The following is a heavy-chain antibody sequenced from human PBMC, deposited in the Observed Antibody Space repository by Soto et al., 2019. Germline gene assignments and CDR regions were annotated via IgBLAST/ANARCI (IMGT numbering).Heavy chain of an antibody. D-gene: IGHD2-2*01. CDR2: IYPGDSDT. CDR3: ARHYSSSTSCYPVYYYYYGMNV. Sequence: PGASLKISCKGSGYSFTSYWIGWVRQMPGKGLEWMGIIYPGDSDTRYSPSFQGQVTISADKSISTAYLQWRSLKASDTAMYYCARHYSSSTSCYPVYYYYYGMNVWGQGTTVTVSS. J-gene: IGHJ6*02. V-gene: IGHV5-51*01. CDR1: GYSFTSYW.